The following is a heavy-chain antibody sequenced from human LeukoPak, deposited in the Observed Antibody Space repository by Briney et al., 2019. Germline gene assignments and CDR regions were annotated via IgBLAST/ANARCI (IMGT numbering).Heavy chain of an antibody. V-gene: IGHV1-18*01. J-gene: IGHJ3*02. Sequence: ASVKVSCKASGCIFTRYGMSWVRQAPGQGLEWMGWISGSNGNTNYAQKLQGRVTMTRDTSISTAYMELSRLRSDDTAVYYCATAQDYDILTGYYPSDAFDIWGQGTMVTVSS. CDR1: GCIFTRYG. CDR3: ATAQDYDILTGYYPSDAFDI. D-gene: IGHD3-9*01. CDR2: ISGSNGNT.